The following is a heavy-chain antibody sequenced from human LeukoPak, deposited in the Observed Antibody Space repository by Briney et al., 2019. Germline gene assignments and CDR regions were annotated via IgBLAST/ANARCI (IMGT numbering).Heavy chain of an antibody. V-gene: IGHV3-30*18. Sequence: PGGSLRLSCAASGFTFSSYGMHWVRQAPGKGLEWVAVISYDGSNKYYADSVKGRFTISRDNSKNTLYLQMNSLRDEDTAVYYCAKDGSSLNRHFDYWGQGTLVTVSS. CDR1: GFTFSSYG. CDR2: ISYDGSNK. J-gene: IGHJ4*02. D-gene: IGHD1-14*01. CDR3: AKDGSSLNRHFDY.